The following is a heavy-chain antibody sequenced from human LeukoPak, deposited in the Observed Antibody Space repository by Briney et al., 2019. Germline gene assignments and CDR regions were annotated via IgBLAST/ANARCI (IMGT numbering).Heavy chain of an antibody. J-gene: IGHJ4*02. CDR2: IYPGDSDT. D-gene: IGHD1-26*01. Sequence: GESLKISCKASGYSFSSYWIAWVRQMPGKGLEWMGIIYPGDSDTRYSPSFQGQVTISADKSISTAYLQWSSLKASDTAMYYCARSFHIVGATEFDYWGQGTLVTVSS. CDR1: GYSFSSYW. V-gene: IGHV5-51*01. CDR3: ARSFHIVGATEFDY.